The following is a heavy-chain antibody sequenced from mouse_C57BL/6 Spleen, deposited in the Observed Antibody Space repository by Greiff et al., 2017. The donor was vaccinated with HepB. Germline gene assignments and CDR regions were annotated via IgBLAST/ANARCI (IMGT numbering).Heavy chain of an antibody. CDR1: GFSLTSYG. D-gene: IGHD2-5*01. Sequence: VHLVESGPGLVAPSQSLSITCTVSGFSLTSYGVHWVRQPPGKGLEWLVVIWSDGSTTYNSALKSRLSISKDNSKSQVFLKMNSLQTDDTAMYYCARQHYSNPYYYAMDYWGQGTSVTVSS. J-gene: IGHJ4*01. CDR3: ARQHYSNPYYYAMDY. CDR2: IWSDGST. V-gene: IGHV2-6-1*01.